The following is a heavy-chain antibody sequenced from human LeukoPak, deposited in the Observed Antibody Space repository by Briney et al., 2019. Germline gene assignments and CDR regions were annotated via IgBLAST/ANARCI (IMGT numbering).Heavy chain of an antibody. D-gene: IGHD4-17*01. J-gene: IGHJ4*02. V-gene: IGHV3-33*01. CDR1: GFSFSSYG. CDR2: ICYDGSKK. Sequence: GRSLRLSCVASGFSFSSYGMHWVRQAPGKGLEWVAVICYDGSKKYYADSVKGRFTISRDNVKNTLYLQMNSLRAEDTAVYYCARDPFDGDSRWDYWGQGTLVTVSS. CDR3: ARDPFDGDSRWDY.